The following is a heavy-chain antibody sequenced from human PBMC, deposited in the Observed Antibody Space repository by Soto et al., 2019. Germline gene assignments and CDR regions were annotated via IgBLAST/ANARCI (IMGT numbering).Heavy chain of an antibody. CDR3: ARHPYANCSGGSCYSFPHYYYYMAV. J-gene: IGHJ6*03. D-gene: IGHD2-15*01. Sequence: PSETLSLTCTVSGGSISSSPYYWGWIRQPPGKGLEWIGNIYYNGNTFYNPSLKSPVTITIDTSKNQFSRKLSAVTAADTAVYYCARHPYANCSGGSCYSFPHYYYYMAVWGKGTTVTVSS. V-gene: IGHV4-39*01. CDR2: IYYNGNT. CDR1: GGSISSSPYY.